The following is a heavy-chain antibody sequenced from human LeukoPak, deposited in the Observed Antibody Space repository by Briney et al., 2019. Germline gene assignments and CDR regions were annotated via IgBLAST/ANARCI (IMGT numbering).Heavy chain of an antibody. CDR1: GGSISSYY. D-gene: IGHD5-12*01. J-gene: IGHJ5*02. CDR3: ARDLGYDGFDWAP. CDR2: IYYSGST. V-gene: IGHV4-59*12. Sequence: PSETLSLTCTVSGGSISSYYWSWIRQPPGKGLEWIGYIYYSGSTNYNPSLKSRVTISVDTSKNQFSLNLTSVTAADAAVYYCARDLGYDGFDWAPWGQGTLVTVSS.